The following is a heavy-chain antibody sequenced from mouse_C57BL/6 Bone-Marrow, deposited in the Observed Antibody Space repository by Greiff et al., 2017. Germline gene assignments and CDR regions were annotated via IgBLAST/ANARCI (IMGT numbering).Heavy chain of an antibody. CDR1: GYTFTSYD. V-gene: IGHV1-85*01. CDR2: FYPRDGST. J-gene: IGHJ1*03. CDR3: ARFSPDYYGSTHWYFDV. D-gene: IGHD1-1*01. Sequence: VKLQESGPELVKPGASVTLSCKASGYTFTSYDINWLKQRPGRGIQWIGWFYPRDGSTKYNETFKGKATLTVDTSSSTAYMEFHSLTSEDSAVYFCARFSPDYYGSTHWYFDVWGTGTTVTVSS.